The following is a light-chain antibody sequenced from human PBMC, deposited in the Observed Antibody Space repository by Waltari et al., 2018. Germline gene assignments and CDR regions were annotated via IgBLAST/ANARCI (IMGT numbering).Light chain of an antibody. Sequence: QSALAQPASVPGSPGQSITIPCTGTSSDAAGFNYVSWYQHHPGKAPKLIIYSVTIRPSGVSDRFSGSKSGNTASLTISGLQAEDEAYYCCSSYTSTSTWVFGRGTKLTVL. J-gene: IGLJ3*02. CDR1: SSDAAGFNY. CDR2: SVT. V-gene: IGLV2-14*03. CDR3: SSYTSTSTWV.